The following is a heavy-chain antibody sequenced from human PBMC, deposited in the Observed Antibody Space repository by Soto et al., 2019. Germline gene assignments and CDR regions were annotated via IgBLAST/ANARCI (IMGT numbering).Heavy chain of an antibody. CDR3: GNTITMLFLAPAY. D-gene: IGHD5-12*01. Sequence: ASVKVSCKASGYTFTNYPITWVRRAPGQGLEWMGWISAHSGDTKYGQKFQGRVTMTTDTSTSTAYLELRSLRSDDTAVYYCGNTITMLFLAPAYWGQGTLVTVSS. CDR1: GYTFTNYP. J-gene: IGHJ4*02. CDR2: ISAHSGDT. V-gene: IGHV1-18*01.